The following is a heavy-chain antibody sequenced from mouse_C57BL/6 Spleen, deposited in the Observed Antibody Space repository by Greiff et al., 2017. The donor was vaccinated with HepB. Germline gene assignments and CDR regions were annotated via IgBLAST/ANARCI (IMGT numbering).Heavy chain of an antibody. J-gene: IGHJ4*01. CDR2: INPNNGGT. CDR3: ARRGIAMDY. CDR1: GYTFTDYN. Sequence: EVKLMESGPELVKPGASVKIPCKASGYTFTDYNMDWVKQSHGKSLEWIGDINPNNGGTIYNQKFKGKATLTVDKSSSTAYMELRSLTSEDTAVYYCARRGIAMDYWGQGTSVTVSS. V-gene: IGHV1-18*01.